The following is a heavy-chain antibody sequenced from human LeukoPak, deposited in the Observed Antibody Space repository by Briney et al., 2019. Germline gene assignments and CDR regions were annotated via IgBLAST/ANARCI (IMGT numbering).Heavy chain of an antibody. V-gene: IGHV3-23*01. CDR2: ISGSGGSP. Sequence: PGGSLRLSCAASGFTFSSYAMSWVRQAPGKGLEWVAGISGSGGSPYYADSVKGRFTISRDNSKNTLYLQMNSLRPEDTAVYYCAKCRSELPAAINYWGQGTLDTVSS. CDR1: GFTFSSYA. D-gene: IGHD2-2*01. CDR3: AKCRSELPAAINY. J-gene: IGHJ4*02.